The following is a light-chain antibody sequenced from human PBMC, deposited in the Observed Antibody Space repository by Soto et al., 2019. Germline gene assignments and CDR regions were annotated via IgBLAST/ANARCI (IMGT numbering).Light chain of an antibody. V-gene: IGKV1-5*01. CDR3: QQHNSYFYT. J-gene: IGKJ2*01. Sequence: DIQMTQSPSTLSASVGDRVTITCRASQSISSWLAWYQQKPGKAPKLLIYDASSLESGVPSRFRRSGSGTEFTPTISSLQPDDFPTYYCQQHNSYFYTFGQGTKVDIK. CDR2: DAS. CDR1: QSISSW.